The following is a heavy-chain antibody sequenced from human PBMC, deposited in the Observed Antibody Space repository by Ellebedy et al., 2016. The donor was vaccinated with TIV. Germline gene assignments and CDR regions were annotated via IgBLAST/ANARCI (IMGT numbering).Heavy chain of an antibody. J-gene: IGHJ6*02. V-gene: IGHV3-23*01. CDR2: ISSDGADI. D-gene: IGHD2-2*01. Sequence: PGGSLRLSCAASGFTLSSYVMSWVRQAPGKRLERVAAISSDGADIYYADSVKGRFTISRDNSKNTLYLQMSSLRAEDTAVYYCARGNIVVVPAALKTYYYYYYGMDVWGQGTTVTVSS. CDR3: ARGNIVVVPAALKTYYYYYYGMDV. CDR1: GFTLSSYV.